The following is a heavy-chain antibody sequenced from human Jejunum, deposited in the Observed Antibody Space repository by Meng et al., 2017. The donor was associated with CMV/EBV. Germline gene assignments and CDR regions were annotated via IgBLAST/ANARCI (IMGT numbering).Heavy chain of an antibody. V-gene: IGHV4-4*07. J-gene: IGHJ4*02. Sequence: QGQLQGSGPGLVKPSETLSLPCTVSGDSIRDYFWTWIRQPAGKGLKWIARVYSTGTTDYNPSLKSRVTMSVDVSKNQFSLKLNSVTAADTAVYYCARIGVATTFDYWGQGTLVTVSS. CDR2: VYSTGTT. D-gene: IGHD5-12*01. CDR1: GDSIRDYF. CDR3: ARIGVATTFDY.